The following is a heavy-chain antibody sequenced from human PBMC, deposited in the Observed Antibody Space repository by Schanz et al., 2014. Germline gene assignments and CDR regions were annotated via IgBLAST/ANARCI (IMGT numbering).Heavy chain of an antibody. CDR1: GFTFSAYW. Sequence: LVESGGGVVQPGRSLRLSCAASGFTFSAYWMAWVRQAPGKGLEWVAAINQAASVQYYVDSVKGRFTISRDDAKNSHYLQMNSLRVEDTAVFYCVKIGYTHWSLDDWGQGILVTVSS. D-gene: IGHD6-13*01. V-gene: IGHV3-7*01. CDR2: INQAASVQ. J-gene: IGHJ4*02. CDR3: VKIGYTHWSLDD.